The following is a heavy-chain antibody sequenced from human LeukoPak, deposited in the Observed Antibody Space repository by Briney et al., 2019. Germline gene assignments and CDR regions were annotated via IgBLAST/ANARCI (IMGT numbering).Heavy chain of an antibody. CDR2: ISWNSGSI. CDR3: AKSGYSSSPWAFDI. Sequence: GGSLRLSCAASGFTFDDYAMHWVRQAPGKGLEWVSGISWNSGSIGYADSVKGRFTISRDNAKNSLYLQMNSLRAEDMALYYCAKSGYSSSPWAFDIWGQGTMVTVSS. D-gene: IGHD6-6*01. V-gene: IGHV3-9*03. J-gene: IGHJ3*02. CDR1: GFTFDDYA.